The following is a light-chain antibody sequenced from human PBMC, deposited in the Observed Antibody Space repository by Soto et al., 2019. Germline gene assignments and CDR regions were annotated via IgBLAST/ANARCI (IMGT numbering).Light chain of an antibody. CDR2: DAS. CDR1: QTISSW. V-gene: IGKV1-5*01. Sequence: DIQMTQSPSTVSASVGDRVTITCRASQTISSWLAWYRQKPGKAPKLLIYDASSLESGVPSRFSGSGSGTEFTLTISSLQPDDVATYYCQNHDSAPITFGQGTRLEIK. CDR3: QNHDSAPIT. J-gene: IGKJ5*01.